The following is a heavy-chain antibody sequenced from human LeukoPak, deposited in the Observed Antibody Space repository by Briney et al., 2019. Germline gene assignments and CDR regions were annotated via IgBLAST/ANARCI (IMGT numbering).Heavy chain of an antibody. J-gene: IGHJ4*02. V-gene: IGHV3-48*03. CDR2: ISSSGHTI. Sequence: GGSLRLSCTASGFTFISYEMNWVRQAPGKGLEWVSYISSSGHTIYYADSVKGRFTISRDNAKNSLYLQMNSLRAEDTAVYYCARDRTNYGSGSYVDYWGQGTLVTVSS. CDR1: GFTFISYE. CDR3: ARDRTNYGSGSYVDY. D-gene: IGHD3-10*01.